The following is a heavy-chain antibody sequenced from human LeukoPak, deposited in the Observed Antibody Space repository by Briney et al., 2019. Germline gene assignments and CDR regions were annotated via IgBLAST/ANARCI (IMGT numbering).Heavy chain of an antibody. Sequence: SETLSLTCTVSGGSISSYYWSWIRQPPEKGLEWIGYIYTSGSTNYNPSLKSRVTISVDTSKNQFSLKLSSVTAADTAVYYCARLTNSGSYSYPYYYYYYMDVWGKGTTVTVSS. CDR3: ARLTNSGSYSYPYYYYYYMDV. D-gene: IGHD1-26*01. CDR1: GGSISSYY. J-gene: IGHJ6*03. CDR2: IYTSGST. V-gene: IGHV4-4*09.